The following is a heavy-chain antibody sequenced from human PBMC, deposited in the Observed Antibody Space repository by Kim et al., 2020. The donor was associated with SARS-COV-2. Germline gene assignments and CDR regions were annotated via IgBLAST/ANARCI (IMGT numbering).Heavy chain of an antibody. Sequence: GGSLRLSCAASGFTFSSYGMHWVRQAPGKGLEWVAVIWYDGSNKYYADSVKGRFTIPRDNSKNTLYLQMNSLRAEDTAVYYCSRGTNQRVIVVVVAALDSGGQETLVTVSS. D-gene: IGHD2-15*01. CDR2: IWYDGSNK. CDR3: SRGTNQRVIVVVVAALDS. V-gene: IGHV3-33*01. J-gene: IGHJ4*02. CDR1: GFTFSSYG.